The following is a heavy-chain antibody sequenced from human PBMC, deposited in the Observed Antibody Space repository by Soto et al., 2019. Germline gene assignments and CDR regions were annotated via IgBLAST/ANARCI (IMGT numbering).Heavy chain of an antibody. Sequence: SVKVSCKASGYTFTSYGISWVRQAPGQGLEWMGWISAYNGNTNYAQKLQGRVTMTTDTSTSTAYMELRSLRSDDTAVYYCARGGYSSSWHLRSYYYYGMDVWGQGTTVTV. D-gene: IGHD6-13*01. CDR1: GYTFTSYG. CDR3: ARGGYSSSWHLRSYYYYGMDV. CDR2: ISAYNGNT. J-gene: IGHJ6*02. V-gene: IGHV1-18*04.